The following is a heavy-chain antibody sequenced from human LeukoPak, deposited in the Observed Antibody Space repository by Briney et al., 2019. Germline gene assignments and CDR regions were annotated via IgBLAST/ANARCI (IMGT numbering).Heavy chain of an antibody. CDR3: AKRTSGSSWYSSDS. V-gene: IGHV3-23*01. Sequence: GGSLRLSCAASGFTFSSFAMNWVRQAPGKGLEWVSTISGDATSTHYADSVKGRFTISRDNSKNTLYLQMNSLRADDTAVYYCAKRTSGSSWYSSDSWGQGTLVTVSS. D-gene: IGHD6-13*01. J-gene: IGHJ4*02. CDR2: ISGDATST. CDR1: GFTFSSFA.